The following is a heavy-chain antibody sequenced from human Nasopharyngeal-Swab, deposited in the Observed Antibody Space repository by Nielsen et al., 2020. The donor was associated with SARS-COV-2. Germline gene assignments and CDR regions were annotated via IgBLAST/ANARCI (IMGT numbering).Heavy chain of an antibody. D-gene: IGHD6-13*01. V-gene: IGHV4-39*01. CDR1: GGSISSSSYY. Sequence: SETLSLTCTVSGGSISSSSYYWGWIRQPPGKGLEWIGSIYYSGSTYYNPSLKSRVTISVDTSKNQFSLKLSSVTAADTAVYYCARQIRAAAGFSWNWFDPWGQGTLVTVSS. CDR3: ARQIRAAAGFSWNWFDP. J-gene: IGHJ5*02. CDR2: IYYSGST.